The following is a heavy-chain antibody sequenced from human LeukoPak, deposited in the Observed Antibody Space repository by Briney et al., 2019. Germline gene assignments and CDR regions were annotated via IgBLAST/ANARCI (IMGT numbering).Heavy chain of an antibody. CDR3: ARGKYYYDSRPDNWFDP. Sequence: GGSLRLSCAASGFTFSSYWMSWVRQAPGKGLEWVANIKQDGSEKYYVDSVKGRFTISRDNAKNSLYLQMNSLRAEDTAVYYCARGKYYYDSRPDNWFDPWGQGTLVTVSS. J-gene: IGHJ5*02. CDR2: IKQDGSEK. CDR1: GFTFSSYW. V-gene: IGHV3-7*01. D-gene: IGHD3-22*01.